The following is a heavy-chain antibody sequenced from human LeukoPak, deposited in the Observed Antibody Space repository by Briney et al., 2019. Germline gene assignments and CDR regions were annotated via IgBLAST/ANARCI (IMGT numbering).Heavy chain of an antibody. D-gene: IGHD3-3*01. Sequence: SETLSLTCTVSGGSISSYYWSWIRQPPGKGLGWIGYIYYSGSTNYNPSLKSRVTMSVDTSKNQFSLKLSSVTAADTAVYYCARLSDFWSDNYYYYGMDVWGQGTTVTVSS. CDR3: ARLSDFWSDNYYYYGMDV. CDR1: GGSISSYY. CDR2: IYYSGST. J-gene: IGHJ6*02. V-gene: IGHV4-59*01.